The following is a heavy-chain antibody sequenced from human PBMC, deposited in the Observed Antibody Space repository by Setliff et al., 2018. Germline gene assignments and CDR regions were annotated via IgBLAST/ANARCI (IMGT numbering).Heavy chain of an antibody. V-gene: IGHV4-61*02. J-gene: IGHJ5*02. CDR1: GGSISSGSYY. CDR3: ARGAPGWELLSWFDP. CDR2: IYSSGST. Sequence: SETLSFTCTVSGGSISSGSYYWSWIRQPAGKGLEWIGRIYSSGSTKYNHSLKSRVTISGDTSKNQFSLKLSSVTAADTAVYYCARGAPGWELLSWFDPWGQGTLVTVSS. D-gene: IGHD1-26*01.